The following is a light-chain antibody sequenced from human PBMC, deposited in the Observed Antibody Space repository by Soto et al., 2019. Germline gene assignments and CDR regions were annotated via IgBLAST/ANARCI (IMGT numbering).Light chain of an antibody. J-gene: IGKJ1*01. V-gene: IGKV1-5*03. CDR3: QHYNSYSEA. CDR2: KAS. CDR1: QTISSW. Sequence: DNPLTQSPSTVSASVRDRVTMTGRASQTISSWLAWYQQKPGKAPKLLIYKASTLKSGVPSRFSGSGSGTEFTLTISSLQPDDFATYYCQHYNSYSEAFGQGTKVDI.